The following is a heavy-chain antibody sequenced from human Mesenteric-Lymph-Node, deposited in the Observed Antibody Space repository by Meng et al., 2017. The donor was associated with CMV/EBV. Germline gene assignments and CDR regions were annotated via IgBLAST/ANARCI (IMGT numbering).Heavy chain of an antibody. V-gene: IGHV1-46*01. D-gene: IGHD6-13*01. CDR3: ARDQAVIAAAGTSYYYYGMDV. J-gene: IGHJ6*02. CDR2: INPSGGST. CDR1: GYTFTSYY. Sequence: ASVKVSCKASGYTFTSYYMHWVRQAPGQGLEWMGIINPSGGSTSYAQKFQGRVTMTRDTSTSTVYMELSSLRSEDTAVYYCARDQAVIAAAGTSYYYYGMDVWGQGTTVTVSS.